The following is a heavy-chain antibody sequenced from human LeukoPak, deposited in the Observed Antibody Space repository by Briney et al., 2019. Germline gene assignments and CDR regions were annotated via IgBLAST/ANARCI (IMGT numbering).Heavy chain of an antibody. CDR2: IYYSGST. CDR3: ARGRSDFWSGYFNWFDP. Sequence: WVRQPPGKGLEWIGYIYYSGSTYYNPSLKSRVTISVDTSKNQFSLKLSSVTAADTAVYYCARGRSDFWSGYFNWFDPWGQGTLVTVSS. D-gene: IGHD3-3*01. J-gene: IGHJ5*02. V-gene: IGHV4-30-4*08.